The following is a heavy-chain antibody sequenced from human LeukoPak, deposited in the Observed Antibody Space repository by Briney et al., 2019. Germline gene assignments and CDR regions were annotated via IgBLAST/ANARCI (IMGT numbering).Heavy chain of an antibody. Sequence: PGGSLRLSCAASGFTFSSNWMHCVRQAPGKGLVWVSRIHKDGSSTTYADSVKGRFTISRDNAKNTLYLQMNSLRAEDTAMYYCAREAYGSANYYSHYGGQGTLVTVSS. D-gene: IGHD3-10*01. CDR1: GFTFSSNW. J-gene: IGHJ4*02. V-gene: IGHV3-74*01. CDR2: IHKDGSST. CDR3: AREAYGSANYYSHY.